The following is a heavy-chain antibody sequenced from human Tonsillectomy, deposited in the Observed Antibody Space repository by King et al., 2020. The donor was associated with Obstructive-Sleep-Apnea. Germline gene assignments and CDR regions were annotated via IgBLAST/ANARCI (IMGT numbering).Heavy chain of an antibody. D-gene: IGHD3-22*01. CDR2: IYHSGST. V-gene: IGHV4-4*02. CDR3: ASQAAYDSSGYYY. J-gene: IGHJ4*02. Sequence: VQLQESGPGLVKPSGTLSLTCAVSGGSINSSNWWTLVRQPPGKGLEWIGEIYHSGSTNYNPSLKSRVTISVDKSKNQFSLKLSSATPADTAVYYCASQAAYDSSGYYYWGQGTLVTVSS. CDR1: GGSINSSNW.